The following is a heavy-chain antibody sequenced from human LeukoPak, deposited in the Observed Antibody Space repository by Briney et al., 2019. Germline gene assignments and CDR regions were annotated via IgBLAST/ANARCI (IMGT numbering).Heavy chain of an antibody. CDR2: ISSSSSYI. V-gene: IGHV3-21*01. Sequence: GGSLRLSCAASGFTFGSYSMNWVRQAPGKGLEWVSSISSSSSYIYYAGSVKGRFTISRDNAKNSLYLQMNSLRAEDTAVYYCARLESPYCTNGVCYTLDYWGQGTLVTVSS. CDR1: GFTFGSYS. D-gene: IGHD2-8*01. CDR3: ARLESPYCTNGVCYTLDY. J-gene: IGHJ4*02.